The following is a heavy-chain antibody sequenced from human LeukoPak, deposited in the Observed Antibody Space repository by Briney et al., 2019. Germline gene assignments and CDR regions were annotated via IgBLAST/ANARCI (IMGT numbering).Heavy chain of an antibody. CDR3: ARVYGWGPTRNLDY. D-gene: IGHD7-27*01. CDR2: INWNGDST. J-gene: IGHJ4*02. Sequence: GGSLRLSCEVSGFSFDDCGMSWVRQPPGKGLEWVSGINWNGDSTDYADSVKGRFTISRDNANNSLFLQMNSLRADDTALYYCARVYGWGPTRNLDYWGQGILVTVSS. CDR1: GFSFDDCG. V-gene: IGHV3-20*04.